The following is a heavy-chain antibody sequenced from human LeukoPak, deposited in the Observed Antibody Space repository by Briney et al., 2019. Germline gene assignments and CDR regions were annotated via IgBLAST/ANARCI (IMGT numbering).Heavy chain of an antibody. CDR1: GGSISSYY. J-gene: IGHJ4*02. CDR2: INHSGST. CDR3: AGESGPFDY. V-gene: IGHV4-34*01. D-gene: IGHD3-10*01. Sequence: SETLSLTCTVSGGSISSYYWSWIRQPPGKGLEWIGEINHSGSTNYNPSLKSRVTISVDTSKNQFSLKLSSVTAADTAVYYCAGESGPFDYWGQGTLVTVSS.